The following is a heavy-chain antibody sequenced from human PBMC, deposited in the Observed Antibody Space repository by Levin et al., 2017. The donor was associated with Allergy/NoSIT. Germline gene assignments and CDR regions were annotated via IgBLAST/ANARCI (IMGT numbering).Heavy chain of an antibody. V-gene: IGHV4-59*08. J-gene: IGHJ6*02. Sequence: SQTLSLTCTVSGGSISSYYWSWLRQPPGKGLEWIGYIYYSGNAIYNPSLKSRVTITVDTSKNQFSLKLSSVIAGDAAVDYCARQKFCSSAICYTRDYYYAMDVWGQGTTVTVSS. D-gene: IGHD2-2*02. CDR3: ARQKFCSSAICYTRDYYYAMDV. CDR2: IYYSGNA. CDR1: GGSISSYY.